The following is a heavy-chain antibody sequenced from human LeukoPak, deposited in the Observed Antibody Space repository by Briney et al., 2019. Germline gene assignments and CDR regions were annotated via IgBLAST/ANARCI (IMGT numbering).Heavy chain of an antibody. D-gene: IGHD1-1*01. CDR3: AREGKTGTTGRDYFDY. V-gene: IGHV1-69*05. Sequence: SVKVSCKASGGTFSSYAISWVRQAPGQGLESMVRIIPIFGTANYAQKFQGRVTITTDESTSTAYMELSSLRSEDTAVYYCAREGKTGTTGRDYFDYWGQGTLVTVSS. CDR2: IIPIFGTA. J-gene: IGHJ4*02. CDR1: GGTFSSYA.